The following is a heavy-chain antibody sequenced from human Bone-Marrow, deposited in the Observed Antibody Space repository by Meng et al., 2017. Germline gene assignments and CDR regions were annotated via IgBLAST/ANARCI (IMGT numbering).Heavy chain of an antibody. CDR2: IYYSGST. J-gene: IGHJ4*02. V-gene: IGHV4-61*01. D-gene: IGHD6-6*01. CDR1: GGSVSSGSYY. CDR3: ARSSTSPASYFFDY. Sequence: ESGPSLRRPSDTLSLPCTVSGGSVSSGSYYWCWIRQPTGKGLEWIGHIYYSGSTNYNPSLKSRVTISVDTSKNQFSLKLSSVTAADTAVYFCARSSTSPASYFFDYWGQGTLVTVSS.